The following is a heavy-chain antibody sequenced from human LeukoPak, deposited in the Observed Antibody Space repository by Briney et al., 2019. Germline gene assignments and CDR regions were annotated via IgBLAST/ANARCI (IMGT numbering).Heavy chain of an antibody. CDR3: ARVSGVNWFDP. J-gene: IGHJ5*02. V-gene: IGHV3-66*02. D-gene: IGHD3-10*01. CDR1: GFTVSSNY. Sequence: GGSLRLSCAASGFTVSSNYMSWVRQAPGKVLEWVSVIYSGGSTYYADSVKGRFTISRDNSKNTLYLQMNSLRAEDTAVYYCARVSGVNWFDPWGQGTLVTVSS. CDR2: IYSGGST.